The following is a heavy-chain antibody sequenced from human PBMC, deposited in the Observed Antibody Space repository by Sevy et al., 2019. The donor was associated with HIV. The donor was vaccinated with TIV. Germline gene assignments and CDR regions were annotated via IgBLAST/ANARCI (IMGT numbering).Heavy chain of an antibody. CDR3: ARDRAYSALDY. CDR1: GFTFSDSW. D-gene: IGHD5-18*01. CDR2: VNEDGSRL. V-gene: IGHV3-7*01. J-gene: IGHJ4*02. Sequence: GGSLRLSCVASGFTFSDSWMTWVRPAPVKGLERIAFVNEDGSRLGYVDSVRGRFTISRENTKNALYLQMNSLRAEDTAVYFCARDRAYSALDYWGQGTLVTVSS.